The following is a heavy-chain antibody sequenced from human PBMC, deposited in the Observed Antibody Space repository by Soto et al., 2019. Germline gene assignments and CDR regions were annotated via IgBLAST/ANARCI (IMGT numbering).Heavy chain of an antibody. CDR3: ARDVENRSPYYFDY. J-gene: IGHJ4*02. V-gene: IGHV1-18*01. D-gene: IGHD2-21*01. Sequence: GRVTMTTDTSTNTAYMELRSLRSDDTAVYYCARDVENRSPYYFDYWGQGTLVTVSS.